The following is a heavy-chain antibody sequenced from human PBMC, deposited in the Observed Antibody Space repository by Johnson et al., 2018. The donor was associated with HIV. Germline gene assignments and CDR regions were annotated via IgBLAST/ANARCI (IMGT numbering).Heavy chain of an antibody. J-gene: IGHJ3*02. CDR2: IKSKTDGGTT. D-gene: IGHD5-18*01. CDR3: TTAPTTWIQVWSLGAFDI. V-gene: IGHV3-15*01. CDR1: GFTFSNAW. Sequence: EKLVESGGGLVKPGGSLRLSCEASGFTFSNAWMSWVRQAPGKVLEWVGRIKSKTDGGTTDYAASVKGRFTISRDDSKNTLYLQINSLKTEDTAVYYCTTAPTTWIQVWSLGAFDIWGQGTMVTVSS.